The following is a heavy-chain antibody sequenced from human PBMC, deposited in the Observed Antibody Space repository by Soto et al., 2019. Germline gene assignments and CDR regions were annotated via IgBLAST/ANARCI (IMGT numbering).Heavy chain of an antibody. CDR2: IIPIFGTA. V-gene: IGHV1-69*13. CDR1: GGTFSSYA. Sequence: GASVKVSCKASGGTFSSYAISWVRQAPGQGLEWMGGIIPIFGTANYAQKFQGRVTIAADESTSTAYMELSSLRSEDTAVYYCARARPGRAYSSLYWYFDLWGRGTLVTVSS. D-gene: IGHD6-6*01. CDR3: ARARPGRAYSSLYWYFDL. J-gene: IGHJ2*01.